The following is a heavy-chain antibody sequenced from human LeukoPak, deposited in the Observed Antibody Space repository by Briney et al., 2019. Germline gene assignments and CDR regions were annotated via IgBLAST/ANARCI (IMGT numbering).Heavy chain of an antibody. D-gene: IGHD2-15*01. J-gene: IGHJ4*02. V-gene: IGHV3-21*01. Sequence: GGSLRLSCAASGFTFSSYSRNWVRQAPGKGLEWVSSISSSSSYIYYADSVKGRFTISRDNAKNSLYLQMNSLRAEDTAVYYCARGDCSGGSCYSLAARVLYWGQGTLVTVSS. CDR1: GFTFSSYS. CDR3: ARGDCSGGSCYSLAARVLY. CDR2: ISSSSSYI.